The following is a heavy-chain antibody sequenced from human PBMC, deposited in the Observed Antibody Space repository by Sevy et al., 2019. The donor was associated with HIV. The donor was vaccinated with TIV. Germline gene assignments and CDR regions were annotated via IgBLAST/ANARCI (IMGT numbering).Heavy chain of an antibody. J-gene: IGHJ3*02. CDR2: IYHSGST. D-gene: IGHD3-10*01. CDR1: GYSISSGYY. CDR3: ADAYYGSWSYFGDAFDI. Sequence: SENLSLTCAVSGYSISSGYYWGWIRQPPGKGLEWIGSIYHSGSTYYNPSLKSRVTISVDTSKNQFSLKLSSVTAADTAVYYCADAYYGSWSYFGDAFDIWGQGTMVTVSS. V-gene: IGHV4-38-2*01.